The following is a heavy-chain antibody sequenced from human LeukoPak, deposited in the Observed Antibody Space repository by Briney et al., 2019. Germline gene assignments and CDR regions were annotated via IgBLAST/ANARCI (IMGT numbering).Heavy chain of an antibody. V-gene: IGHV3-49*04. Sequence: GGSLRLSFTASGFPFGDYAMSWVRQAPGKGLEWVGFIRSKAYGGTTEYAASVKGRFTISRDDSKSIAYLQMNSLKTEDTAVYYCTRDPSITIFGVAGTLGMYVWGQGTTVTVSS. CDR1: GFPFGDYA. D-gene: IGHD3-3*01. CDR3: TRDPSITIFGVAGTLGMYV. CDR2: IRSKAYGGTT. J-gene: IGHJ6*02.